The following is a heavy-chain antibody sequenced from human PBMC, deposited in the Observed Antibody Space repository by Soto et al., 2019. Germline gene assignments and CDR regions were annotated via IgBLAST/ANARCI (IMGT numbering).Heavy chain of an antibody. CDR2: IYYSGST. CDR3: ASTHYYGSGRYYSNFDY. CDR1: GGSISSGGYY. D-gene: IGHD3-10*01. J-gene: IGHJ4*02. V-gene: IGHV4-31*03. Sequence: SETLSLTCTVSGGSISSGGYYWSWIRQHPGKGLEWIGYIYYSGSTYYNPSLKSRVTISVDTSKNQFSLKLSSVTAADTAVYYCASTHYYGSGRYYSNFDYWGQGTLVTVSS.